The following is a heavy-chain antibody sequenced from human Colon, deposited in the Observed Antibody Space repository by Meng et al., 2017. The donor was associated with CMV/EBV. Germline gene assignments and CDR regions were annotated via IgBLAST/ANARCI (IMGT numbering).Heavy chain of an antibody. CDR1: GYTFTNYG. J-gene: IGHJ1*01. CDR2: ISAYTGDT. Sequence: QVQRVQSGARVKKPGASVKVSCKASGYTFTNYGISWVRQAPGQGLEWMGWISAYTGDTYYAQKFQGRVTMTTDTSTSTAYMELRSLRSDDTAVYYCVRESQSGSYIYLQHWGQGTLVTVSS. CDR3: VRESQSGSYIYLQH. V-gene: IGHV1-18*01. D-gene: IGHD1-26*01.